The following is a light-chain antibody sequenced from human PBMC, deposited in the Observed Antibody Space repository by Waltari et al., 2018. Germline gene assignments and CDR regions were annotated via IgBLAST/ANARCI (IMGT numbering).Light chain of an antibody. CDR1: RGISRY. CDR3: QHLCSAPLT. Sequence: DIQVTQSPSFLSASVGDRITITCRASRGISRYLAWYQHKPGKAPKILIYAASTLQSGVPSRFSGSGSGTEFSLTISSLEPEDFATSYCQHLCSAPLTFGGGTKVEI. J-gene: IGKJ4*01. V-gene: IGKV1-9*01. CDR2: AAS.